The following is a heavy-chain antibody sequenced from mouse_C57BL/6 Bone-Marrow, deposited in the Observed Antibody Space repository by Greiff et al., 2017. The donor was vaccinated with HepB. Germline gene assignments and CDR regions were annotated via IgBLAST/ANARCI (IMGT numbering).Heavy chain of an antibody. CDR3: ARLGRDY. D-gene: IGHD4-1*01. J-gene: IGHJ2*01. V-gene: IGHV5-6*01. CDR1: GFTFSSYG. Sequence: DVHLVESGGDLVKPGGSLKLSCAASGFTFSSYGMSWVRQTPDKRLEWVATISSGGSYTYYPDSVKGRFTISRDNATNTLYLQMSSLKSEDTAMYYCARLGRDYWGQGTTLTVSS. CDR2: ISSGGSYT.